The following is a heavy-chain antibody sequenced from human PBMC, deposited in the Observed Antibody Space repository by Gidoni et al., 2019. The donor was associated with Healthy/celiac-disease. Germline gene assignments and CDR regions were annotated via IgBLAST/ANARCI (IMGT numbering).Heavy chain of an antibody. CDR1: GFTFSSYA. Sequence: QVQLVESGGGGVQPGRSLRLCWAASGFTFSSYAMHWVRQAPGKGLEWVAVISYDGSNKYYADSVKGRFTISRDNSKNTLYLQMNSLRAEDTAVYYCARGVEIFDYWGQGTLVTVSS. V-gene: IGHV3-30-3*01. J-gene: IGHJ4*02. CDR2: ISYDGSNK. D-gene: IGHD2-15*01. CDR3: ARGVEIFDY.